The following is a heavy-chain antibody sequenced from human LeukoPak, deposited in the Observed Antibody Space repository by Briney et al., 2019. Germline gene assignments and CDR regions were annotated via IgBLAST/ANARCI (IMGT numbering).Heavy chain of an antibody. CDR1: GFTFSNAW. J-gene: IGHJ3*02. CDR2: IKSKTDGGTT. V-gene: IGHV3-15*01. CDR3: TTEGIVVVTAIDAFDI. D-gene: IGHD2-21*02. Sequence: GGSLRLSCAASGFTFSNAWMSWVRQAPGKGLEWVGRIKSKTDGGTTDYAAPVKGRFTISRDDSKNTLYLQMSSLKTEDTAVYYCTTEGIVVVTAIDAFDIWGQGTMVTVSS.